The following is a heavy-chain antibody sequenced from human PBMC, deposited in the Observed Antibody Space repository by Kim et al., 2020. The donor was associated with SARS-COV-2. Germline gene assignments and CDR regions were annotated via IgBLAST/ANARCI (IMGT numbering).Heavy chain of an antibody. CDR3: ARVHYYDSSGYYRYGMDV. V-gene: IGHV4-34*01. D-gene: IGHD3-22*01. J-gene: IGHJ6*02. Sequence: LRSRVTISVDTSKNQVSLKLSSVTVADTAVYYCARVHYYDSSGYYRYGMDVWGQGTTVTVSS.